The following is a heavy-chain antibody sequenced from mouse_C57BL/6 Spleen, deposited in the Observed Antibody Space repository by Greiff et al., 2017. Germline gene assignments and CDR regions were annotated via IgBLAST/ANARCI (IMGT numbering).Heavy chain of an antibody. CDR2: ISSGGSYT. CDR1: GFTFSSYG. V-gene: IGHV5-6*01. CDR3: ASGGSSSDY. D-gene: IGHD1-1*01. Sequence: EVQVVESGGDLVKPGGALKLSCAASGFTFSSYGMSWVRHTPDKRLEWVATISSGGSYTYYPDSVKGRFTISSDNAKNTLYLQMSSLKSEDTAMYYCASGGSSSDYWGQGTTLTVSS. J-gene: IGHJ2*01.